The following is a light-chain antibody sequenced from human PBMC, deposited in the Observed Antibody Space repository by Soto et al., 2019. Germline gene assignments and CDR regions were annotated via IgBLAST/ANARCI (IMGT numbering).Light chain of an antibody. CDR1: RSNIGGNT. CDR3: AARDDSLTGCV. J-gene: IGLJ1*01. CDR2: TND. V-gene: IGLV1-44*01. Sequence: VLTQPPSASGTPGQRVTISCSGSRSNIGGNTVNWYQQLPGTAPKLLIYTNDQRPSGVPDRFSGSKSGTSASLVISGLQSEDEADYYCAARDDSLTGCVFGTGTKVTVL.